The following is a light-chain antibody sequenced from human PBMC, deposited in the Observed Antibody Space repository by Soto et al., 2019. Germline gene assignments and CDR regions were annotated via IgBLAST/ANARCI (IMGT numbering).Light chain of an antibody. CDR2: AAS. J-gene: IGKJ2*01. V-gene: IGKV3-20*01. CDR3: QQYDTSLPFT. Sequence: ELVLTQSPGTLSLSPGERATLSCRASQSVSSSYLAWYQQKPGQAPRLLIYAASSRATGIPDRFSGSGSGTDFTLTISRLEPEDFAVYFCQQYDTSLPFTFGQGTKVEIK. CDR1: QSVSSSY.